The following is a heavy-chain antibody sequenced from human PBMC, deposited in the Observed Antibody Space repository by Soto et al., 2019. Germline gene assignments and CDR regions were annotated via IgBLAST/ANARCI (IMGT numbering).Heavy chain of an antibody. D-gene: IGHD5-12*01. CDR3: ARKDSGYADYMDV. V-gene: IGHV4-31*03. CDR2: IYYSGST. J-gene: IGHJ6*03. Sequence: QVQLQESGPGLVKPSQTLSLTCTVSGGSISSGGYYWSWIRQHPGKGLEWIGYIYYSGSTYYNPSLKSRVTMSVDTSENQFSLRLSPVTAADTAVYYCARKDSGYADYMDVWGKGTTVTVSS. CDR1: GGSISSGGYY.